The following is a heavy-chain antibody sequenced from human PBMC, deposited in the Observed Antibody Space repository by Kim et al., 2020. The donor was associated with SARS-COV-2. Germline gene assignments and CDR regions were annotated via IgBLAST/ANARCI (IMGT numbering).Heavy chain of an antibody. D-gene: IGHD2-2*01. CDR1: GGSFSGHS. V-gene: IGHV4-34*01. CDR3: ARGSVGVVPAPVLGLGPFYEYFILDV. J-gene: IGHJ6*02. CDR2: ITDSGST. Sequence: SETLSLTCAVYGGSFSGHSWSWVRQPPGQGLEWIGEITDSGSTKYNPSLKSRLTISLDVSKNQFSLKLTSVTAADRGLYYCARGSVGVVPAPVLGLGPFYEYFILDVWGHGTTVTVSS.